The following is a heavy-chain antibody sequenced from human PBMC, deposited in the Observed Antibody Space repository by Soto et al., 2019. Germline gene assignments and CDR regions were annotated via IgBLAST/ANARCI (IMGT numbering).Heavy chain of an antibody. D-gene: IGHD3-3*01. J-gene: IGHJ6*02. CDR3: AKEAPKDIHPYYDFLIGYYNYYYYGMDV. CDR2: ISGSGGST. CDR1: GFTFSSYA. Sequence: GGSLRLSCAASGFTFSSYAMSWVRQAPGKGLEWVSAISGSGGSTYYADSVKGRFTISRDNSKNTLYLQMNSLRAEDTAVYYCAKEAPKDIHPYYDFLIGYYNYYYYGMDVWGQGTTVTVSS. V-gene: IGHV3-23*01.